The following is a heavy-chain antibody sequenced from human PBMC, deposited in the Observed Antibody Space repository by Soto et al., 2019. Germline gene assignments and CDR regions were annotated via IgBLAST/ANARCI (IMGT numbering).Heavy chain of an antibody. CDR3: AHSRGSGGKAHYYYYGMDV. J-gene: IGHJ6*02. V-gene: IGHV2-5*02. CDR2: IYWDDDK. D-gene: IGHD3-10*01. CDR1: GFSLSTSGVG. Sequence: SGPTLVNPTQTLTLTCTFSGFSLSTSGVGVGWIRQPPGKALEWLALIYWDDDKRYSPSLKSRLTITKDTSKNQVVLTMTNMDPVDTATYYCAHSRGSGGKAHYYYYGMDVWGQGTTVTVSS.